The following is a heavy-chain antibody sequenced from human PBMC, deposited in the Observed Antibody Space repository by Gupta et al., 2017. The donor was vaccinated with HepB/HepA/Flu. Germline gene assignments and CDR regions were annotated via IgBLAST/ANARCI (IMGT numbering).Heavy chain of an antibody. CDR1: GFLFHDYW. Sequence: EVQLVASGGGLVQPGRSLRLSCAASGFLFHDYWMSWGRQAPGKGLEWLTNRNEDGSARYYIDAGKGRFTISRDNAKSSLYLQMNNLRAEDTAIYFWARAGYSSGYDYWGQGTLVTVSS. CDR2: RNEDGSAR. CDR3: ARAGYSSGYDY. V-gene: IGHV3-7*01. D-gene: IGHD6-19*01. J-gene: IGHJ4*02.